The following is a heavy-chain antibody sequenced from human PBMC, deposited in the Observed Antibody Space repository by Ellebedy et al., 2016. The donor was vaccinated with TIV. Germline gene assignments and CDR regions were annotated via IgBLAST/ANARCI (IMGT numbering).Heavy chain of an antibody. J-gene: IGHJ4*02. D-gene: IGHD3-10*01. V-gene: IGHV4-34*01. CDR3: ARGPRGKGYYGSGSYAY. CDR2: INHSGST. CDR1: GGSFSGYY. Sequence: SETLSLTXAVYGGSFSGYYWSWIRQPPGKGLEWIGEINHSGSTNYNPSLKSRVTISVDTSKNQFSLKLSSVTAADTAVYYCARGPRGKGYYGSGSYAYWGRGTLVTVSS.